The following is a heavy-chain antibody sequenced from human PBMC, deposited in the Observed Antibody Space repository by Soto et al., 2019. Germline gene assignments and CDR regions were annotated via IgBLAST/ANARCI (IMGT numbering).Heavy chain of an antibody. D-gene: IGHD3-10*01. J-gene: IGHJ6*02. V-gene: IGHV3-30*18. Sequence: GGSPRLSCAASGFTFSSYGMHWVRQAPGKGLEWVAVISYDGSNKYYADSVKGRFTISRDNSKNTLYLQMNSLRAEDTAVYYCAKDPKHNAYYYGSSYYYYYGMDVWGQGTTVTVSS. CDR1: GFTFSSYG. CDR3: AKDPKHNAYYYGSSYYYYYGMDV. CDR2: ISYDGSNK.